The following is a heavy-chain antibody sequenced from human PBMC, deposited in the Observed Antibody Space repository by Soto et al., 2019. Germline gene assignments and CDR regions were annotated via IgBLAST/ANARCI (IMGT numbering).Heavy chain of an antibody. CDR1: GGSFSGYY. Sequence: SETLSLTCAVYGGSFSGYYWSWIRQPPGKGLEWIGEINHSGSNNYNPSLKSRVTISVDTSKNQFSLKLSSVTAADTAVYFCARAYYNSGWYWAFHIWGQGTMVTVSS. V-gene: IGHV4-34*01. D-gene: IGHD6-19*01. J-gene: IGHJ3*02. CDR2: INHSGSN. CDR3: ARAYYNSGWYWAFHI.